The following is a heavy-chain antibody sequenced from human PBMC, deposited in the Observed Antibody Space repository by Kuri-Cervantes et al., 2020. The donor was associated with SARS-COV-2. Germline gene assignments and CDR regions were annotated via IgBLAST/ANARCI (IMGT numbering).Heavy chain of an antibody. CDR3: ARGWDAPGYLDY. J-gene: IGHJ4*02. Sequence: SETLSLTCTVSGGSISSGDYYWSWIRQPPGKGLEWIGSIYHSGSTYYNPSLKSRVTISVDTSKNQFSLKLSSVTAADTAVYYCARGWDAPGYLDYWGQGTLVTVSS. CDR2: IYHSGST. D-gene: IGHD1-26*01. V-gene: IGHV4-39*07. CDR1: GGSISSGDYY.